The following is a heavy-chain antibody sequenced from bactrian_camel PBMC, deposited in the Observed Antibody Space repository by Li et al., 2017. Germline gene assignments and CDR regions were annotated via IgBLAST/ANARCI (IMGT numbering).Heavy chain of an antibody. CDR3: AAGPWYTDEYKY. Sequence: VQLVESGGGSVQAGGSLRLSCVASEFTFSNHDVSWVRQAPGKGLEWVSLVNSGDGNTYYADPVKGRFTISKDNAKNSVYLQMNSLKSGDTALYYCAAGPWYTDEYKYWGQGTQVTVS. CDR2: VNSGDGNT. CDR1: EFTFSNHD. D-gene: IGHD6*01. J-gene: IGHJ4*01. V-gene: IGHV3S40*01.